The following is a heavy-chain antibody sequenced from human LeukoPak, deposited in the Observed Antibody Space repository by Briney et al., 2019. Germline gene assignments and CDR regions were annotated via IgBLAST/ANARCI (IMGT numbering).Heavy chain of an antibody. J-gene: IGHJ6*03. CDR3: ARYYYGSGSYSHPYYYYYMDV. V-gene: IGHV4-39*07. D-gene: IGHD3-10*01. CDR2: INHSGST. CDR1: GDSISSRSYY. Sequence: PSETLSLTCTVSGDSISSRSYYWSWIRQPPGKGLEWIGEINHSGSTNYNPSLKSRVTISVDTSKNQFSLKLSSVTAADTAVYYCARYYYGSGSYSHPYYYYYMDVWGKGTTVTISS.